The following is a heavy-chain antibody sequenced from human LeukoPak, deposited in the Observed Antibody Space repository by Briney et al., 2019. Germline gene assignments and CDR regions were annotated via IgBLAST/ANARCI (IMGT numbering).Heavy chain of an antibody. J-gene: IGHJ3*02. CDR3: ARDTMVRGVNERAFDI. Sequence: SQTLSLTCTVSGGSISSGSYYWSWIRQPAGKGLEWIGRIYTSGSTNYNPSLKSRVTISVDTSQNQFSLKLNSVTAADTAVYYCARDTMVRGVNERAFDIWGRGTMVTVSS. D-gene: IGHD3-10*01. CDR1: GGSISSGSYY. V-gene: IGHV4-61*02. CDR2: IYTSGST.